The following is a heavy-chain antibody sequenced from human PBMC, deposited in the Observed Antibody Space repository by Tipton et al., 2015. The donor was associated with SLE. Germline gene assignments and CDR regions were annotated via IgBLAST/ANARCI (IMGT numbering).Heavy chain of an antibody. J-gene: IGHJ6*02. CDR1: GYTFTSYG. V-gene: IGHV1-18*01. Sequence: QVQLVQSGAEVKKPGASVKVSCKASGYTFTSYGISWARQAPGQGLEWMGWISAYNGNTNYAQKLQGRVTMTTDTSTSTAYMELRSLRSDDTAVYYCAREGFKQQLVQWHYYGMDVWGQGTTVTVSS. CDR2: ISAYNGNT. CDR3: AREGFKQQLVQWHYYGMDV. D-gene: IGHD6-13*01.